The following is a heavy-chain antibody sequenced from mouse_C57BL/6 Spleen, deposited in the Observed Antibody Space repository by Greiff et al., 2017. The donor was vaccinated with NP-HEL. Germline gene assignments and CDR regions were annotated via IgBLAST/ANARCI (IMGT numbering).Heavy chain of an antibody. CDR2: FDPNSGGT. CDR1: GYTLTSYW. Sequence: QVQLQQPGAELVKPGASVKRSAKASGYTLTSYWMHWVRQRLGRGLEWIGRFDPNSGGTKYKEKFKSKATLTVDKPSSTAYMQLSSLTSEDSAVYYCARQGSYGSSFYYYAMDYWGQGTSVTVSS. J-gene: IGHJ4*01. D-gene: IGHD1-1*01. V-gene: IGHV1-72*01. CDR3: ARQGSYGSSFYYYAMDY.